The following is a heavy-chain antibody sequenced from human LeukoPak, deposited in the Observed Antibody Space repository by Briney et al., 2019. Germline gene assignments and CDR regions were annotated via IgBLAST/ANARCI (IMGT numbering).Heavy chain of an antibody. CDR2: ISYDGSNK. CDR3: AKGNWFDP. V-gene: IGHV3-30*18. J-gene: IGHJ5*02. Sequence: GGSLRLSCAASGFTFSSYGMHWVRQAPGKGLEWVAVISYDGSNKYYADSVKGRFTISRDNSKNTLYLQMNSLRAEDTAVYYCAKGNWFDPWGQGTLVTVSS. CDR1: GFTFSSYG.